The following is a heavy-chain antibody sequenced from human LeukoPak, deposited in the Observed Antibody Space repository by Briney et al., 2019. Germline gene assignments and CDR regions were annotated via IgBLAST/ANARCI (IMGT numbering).Heavy chain of an antibody. CDR2: INPNSGGT. Sequence: ASVKVSCKASGYTFTGYYMHWVRQAPGQGLEWMGWINPNSGGTNYAQKFQGWVTMTRDTSISTAYMELSSLRSEDTAVYYCARSSPLGKSFDYWGQGTLVTVSS. CDR3: ARSSPLGKSFDY. V-gene: IGHV1-2*04. J-gene: IGHJ4*02. CDR1: GYTFTGYY. D-gene: IGHD6-6*01.